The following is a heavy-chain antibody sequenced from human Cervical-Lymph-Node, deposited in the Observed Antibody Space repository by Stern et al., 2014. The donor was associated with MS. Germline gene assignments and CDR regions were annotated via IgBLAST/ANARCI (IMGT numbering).Heavy chain of an antibody. CDR3: AREGRSTVTTAAAY. J-gene: IGHJ4*02. D-gene: IGHD4-17*01. Sequence: QVQLVESGTEVKKPGASVKVSCKASGYTFSDYYVHWVRQAPGQGLEWMGRINGHTGDTNYAQKFQGRVTMDRDPSISTAYLELASLRSDDTAVYYCAREGRSTVTTAAAYWGQGTLVTVSS. V-gene: IGHV1-2*06. CDR2: INGHTGDT. CDR1: GYTFSDYY.